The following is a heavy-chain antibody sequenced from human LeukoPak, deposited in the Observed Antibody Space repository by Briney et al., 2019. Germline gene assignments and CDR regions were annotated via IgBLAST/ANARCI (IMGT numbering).Heavy chain of an antibody. D-gene: IGHD2-21*01. Sequence: PGGSLRLSCAASGFTFSSYSMNWVRQAPGKGLEWVSSISSSSSYIYYADSVKGRFTISRDNAKNSLYLQMNSLRAEDTAVYYCASESTAYCGGDCTPGPFDYWGQGTLVTVSS. CDR2: ISSSSSYI. V-gene: IGHV3-21*01. CDR1: GFTFSSYS. CDR3: ASESTAYCGGDCTPGPFDY. J-gene: IGHJ4*02.